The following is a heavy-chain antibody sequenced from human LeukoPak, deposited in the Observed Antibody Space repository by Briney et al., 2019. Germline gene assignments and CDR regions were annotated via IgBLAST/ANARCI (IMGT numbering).Heavy chain of an antibody. D-gene: IGHD1-1*01. CDR3: ARGFKFWKANFDY. CDR2: IYYSGST. CDR1: GGSISSGGYY. Sequence: PSQTLSLTCTVSGGSISSGGYYWSWIRQHPGKGLEWIGYIYYSGSTYYNPSLKSRVTISVDTSKNQFSLKLSSVTAADTAVYYCARGFKFWKANFDYWGQGTLVTVSS. V-gene: IGHV4-31*03. J-gene: IGHJ4*02.